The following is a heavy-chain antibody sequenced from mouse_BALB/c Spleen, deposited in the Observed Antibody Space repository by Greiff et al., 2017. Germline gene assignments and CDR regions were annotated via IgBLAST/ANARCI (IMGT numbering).Heavy chain of an antibody. CDR2: IRNKANGYTT. Sequence: EVKLVESGGGLVQPGGSLRLSCATSGFTFTDYYMSWVRQPPGKALEWLGFIRNKANGYTTEYSASVKGRFTISRDNSQSILYLQMNTLRAEDSATYYCARDTLLTGFAYWGQGTLVTVSA. V-gene: IGHV7-3*02. CDR1: GFTFTDYY. D-gene: IGHD4-1*01. J-gene: IGHJ3*01. CDR3: ARDTLLTGFAY.